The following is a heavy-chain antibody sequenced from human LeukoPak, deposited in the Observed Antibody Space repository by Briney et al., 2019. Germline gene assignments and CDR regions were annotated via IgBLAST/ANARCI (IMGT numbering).Heavy chain of an antibody. V-gene: IGHV3-23*01. D-gene: IGHD2-2*01. Sequence: GGSLRLSCAASGFAFANYAMAWVRQAPGKGLNWVTGITGNGVTTYYADSVKGRFTISRDNSKNTLYLQMNSLRAEDTAVYYCARVSYCSSTSCFDYWGQGTLVTVSS. J-gene: IGHJ4*02. CDR3: ARVSYCSSTSCFDY. CDR2: ITGNGVTT. CDR1: GFAFANYA.